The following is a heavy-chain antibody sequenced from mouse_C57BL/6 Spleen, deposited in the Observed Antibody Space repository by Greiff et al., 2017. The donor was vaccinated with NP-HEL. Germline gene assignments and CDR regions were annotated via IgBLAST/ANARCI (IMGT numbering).Heavy chain of an antibody. J-gene: IGHJ1*03. CDR2: ISDGGSYT. Sequence: EVQLVESGGGLVKPGGSLKLSCAASGFTFSSYAMSWVRQTPEKRLEWVATISDGGSYTYYPDNVKGRFTISRDNAKNNLYLQMSHLKSEDTAMYYCARDYGSSYVWYVDVWGTGTTVTVSS. D-gene: IGHD1-1*01. V-gene: IGHV5-4*01. CDR3: ARDYGSSYVWYVDV. CDR1: GFTFSSYA.